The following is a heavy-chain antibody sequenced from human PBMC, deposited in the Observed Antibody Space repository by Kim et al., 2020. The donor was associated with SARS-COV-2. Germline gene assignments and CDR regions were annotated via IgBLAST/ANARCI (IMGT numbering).Heavy chain of an antibody. CDR2: IWKDGAER. V-gene: IGHV3-33*08. J-gene: IGHJ6*03. D-gene: IGHD2-2*01. CDR3: EIRIKGVQLTVYPRDT. Sequence: GGALRLSCATSGFTFSSYAMHWVRQAPGNGVEWLGVIWKDGAERHYADSVKGRFTISRDKSAMYLQMNSLRGVDTWRYYWEIRIKGVQLTVYPRDTWG. CDR1: GFTFSSYA.